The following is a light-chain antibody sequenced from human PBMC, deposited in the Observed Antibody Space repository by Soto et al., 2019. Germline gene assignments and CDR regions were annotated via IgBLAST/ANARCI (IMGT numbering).Light chain of an antibody. J-gene: IGKJ5*01. CDR2: DTS. V-gene: IGKV3-11*01. Sequence: EILMTQSPATLSVSPGERAILSCRASQSVSSYLAWYQQKPGQAPRLLIYDTSNRATGVPARFSGSGSGTDFTLTISSLEPEDCAIYYCQQRQYWPPITFGQGTRLEIK. CDR1: QSVSSY. CDR3: QQRQYWPPIT.